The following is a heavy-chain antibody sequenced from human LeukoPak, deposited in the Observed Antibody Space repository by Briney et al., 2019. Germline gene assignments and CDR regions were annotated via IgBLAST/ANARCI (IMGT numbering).Heavy chain of an antibody. CDR1: GGSISSSTYY. Sequence: SETLSLTCTVSGGSISSSTYYWGWIRQPPGKGLEWIGSIYYSGTTYYNPSLQSRVTISVDMSENQFSLKLSSVTAADTAVYYCALGLYYDNSGYYSYWGQGTLVTVSS. V-gene: IGHV4-39*07. J-gene: IGHJ4*02. CDR2: IYYSGTT. D-gene: IGHD3-22*01. CDR3: ALGLYYDNSGYYSY.